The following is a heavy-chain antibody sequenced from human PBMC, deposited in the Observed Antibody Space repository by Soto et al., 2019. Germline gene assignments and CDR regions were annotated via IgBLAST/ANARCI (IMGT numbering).Heavy chain of an antibody. J-gene: IGHJ5*02. V-gene: IGHV3-30*18. Sequence: PGGALRLSCTASGFTFSSYGMHWVRQAPGKGLEWVAVISYDGSNKYYADSVKVRFTISRDNSKNTLYLQMNSLRAEDTAVYYCAKDNAYYDILTGYYRAPNTPPAWGQGTLVTVSS. CDR3: AKDNAYYDILTGYYRAPNTPPA. CDR2: ISYDGSNK. CDR1: GFTFSSYG. D-gene: IGHD3-9*01.